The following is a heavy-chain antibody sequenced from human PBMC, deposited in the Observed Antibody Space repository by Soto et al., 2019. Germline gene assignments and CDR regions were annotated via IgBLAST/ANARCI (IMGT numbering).Heavy chain of an antibody. V-gene: IGHV4-59*01. D-gene: IGHD1-20*01. J-gene: IGHJ5*02. CDR2: IYYSGST. CDR3: ARGDCITGTTCWIEP. CDR1: GGSISSYY. Sequence: SETLSLTCAVSGGSISSYYWGWIRQPPGKGLEWIGYIYYSGSTNYNPSLKSRVTISVDTSKNQFSLKLGSVTAADTAVYYCARGDCITGTTCWIEPWGQGTLVTVSS.